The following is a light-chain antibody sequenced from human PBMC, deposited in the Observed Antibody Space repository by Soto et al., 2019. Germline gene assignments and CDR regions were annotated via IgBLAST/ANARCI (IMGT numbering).Light chain of an antibody. CDR3: QQYGTSPGT. CDR1: QSVRSYF. CDR2: GAS. V-gene: IGKV3-20*01. J-gene: IGKJ2*02. Sequence: EIVLTQSPGTLSLSPGDRDTLSCRASQSVRSYFLAWYQQKPGQAPKLLISGASSRATSIPDRFSGSGSGTDFTLTISRLEPEDFALYSFQQYGTSPGTFGQGTKLEIK.